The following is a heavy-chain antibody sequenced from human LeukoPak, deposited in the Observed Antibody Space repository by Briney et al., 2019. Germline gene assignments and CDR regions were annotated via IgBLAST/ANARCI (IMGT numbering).Heavy chain of an antibody. V-gene: IGHV1-46*01. Sequence: ASVKVSCKASGYTFSDNYIHWVRQAPGQGLEWMGIINPNGGVTTYAQKFQGRVTMTRDTSTSTIYMDLSSLKSEDTAVYYCARDSEEVSALDYWGQGTLVTVAS. CDR3: ARDSEEVSALDY. CDR1: GYTFSDNY. D-gene: IGHD5/OR15-5a*01. CDR2: INPNGGVT. J-gene: IGHJ4*02.